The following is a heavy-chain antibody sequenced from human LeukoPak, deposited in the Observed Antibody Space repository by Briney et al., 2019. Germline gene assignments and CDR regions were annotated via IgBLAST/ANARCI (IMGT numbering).Heavy chain of an antibody. CDR2: ISGYNGNT. D-gene: IGHD4-17*01. Sequence: ASVKVSCKASGYTFTGYYMHWVRQAPGQGLEWMGWISGYNGNTNYAQKFQGRVTMTTDTSTSTAYMELRSLKSDDTAVYYCARAPYGSLGGFDIWGQGTMVTVSS. V-gene: IGHV1-18*04. J-gene: IGHJ3*02. CDR1: GYTFTGYY. CDR3: ARAPYGSLGGFDI.